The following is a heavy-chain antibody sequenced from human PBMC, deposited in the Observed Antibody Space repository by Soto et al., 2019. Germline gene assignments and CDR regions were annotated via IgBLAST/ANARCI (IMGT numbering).Heavy chain of an antibody. CDR3: ARGLYLKYGKDY. CDR1: GFTFSSYW. J-gene: IGHJ4*02. V-gene: IGHV3-74*01. D-gene: IGHD2-2*01. Sequence: EVQLVESGGGLVQTGGSLRLSCAASGFTFSSYWRHWVRQAPGKGVVWVSRINGDGGSTNYADSVKGRFTISRDNAKNTVYLQVDSLRAEDTAVYYCARGLYLKYGKDYWGQGTLVTVSS. CDR2: INGDGGST.